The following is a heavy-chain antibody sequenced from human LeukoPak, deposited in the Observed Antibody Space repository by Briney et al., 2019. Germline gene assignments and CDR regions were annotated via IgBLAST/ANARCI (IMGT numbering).Heavy chain of an antibody. D-gene: IGHD3-3*01. CDR2: IKQDGSEK. CDR1: GFTFSTYY. V-gene: IGHV3-7*04. Sequence: GGSLRLSCAASGFTFSTYYMAWVRQAPGKGLEWVANIKQDGSEKYYGGSVKGRFAISRDNAKNSLYLQLNSLGVEDTAVYFCAGGFGFLIESWGQGALVTVSS. CDR3: AGGFGFLIES. J-gene: IGHJ4*02.